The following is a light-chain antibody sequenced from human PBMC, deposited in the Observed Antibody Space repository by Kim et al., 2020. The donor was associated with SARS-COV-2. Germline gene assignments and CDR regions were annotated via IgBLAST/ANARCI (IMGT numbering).Light chain of an antibody. CDR2: DVS. CDR3: YSYAGSSTDV. CDR1: SSDVGGYNY. Sequence: GQSVTISCTGTSSDVGGYNYVSWYQQHPGKAPKLMIYDVSKRPSGVPDRFSGSKSGNTASLTISGLQAVDEADYYCYSYAGSSTDVFGTGTKVTVL. J-gene: IGLJ1*01. V-gene: IGLV2-11*01.